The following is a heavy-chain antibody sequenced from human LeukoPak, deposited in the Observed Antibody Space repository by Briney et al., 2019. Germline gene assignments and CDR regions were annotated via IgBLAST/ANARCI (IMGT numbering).Heavy chain of an antibody. Sequence: SETLSHTCTVSGGSISSGSYYWSWIRQPAGKGLEWIGRIYTSGSTNYNPSLKSRVTISVDTSKNQFSLKLSSVTAADTAVYYCARGRFYDYFDYWGQGTLVTVSS. V-gene: IGHV4-61*02. CDR1: GGSISSGSYY. CDR3: ARGRFYDYFDY. D-gene: IGHD3-3*01. CDR2: IYTSGST. J-gene: IGHJ4*02.